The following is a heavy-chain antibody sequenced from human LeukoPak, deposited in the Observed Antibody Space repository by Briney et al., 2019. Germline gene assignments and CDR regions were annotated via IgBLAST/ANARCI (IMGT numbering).Heavy chain of an antibody. J-gene: IGHJ2*01. CDR3: ARDSILSGSYVYWYFDL. D-gene: IGHD1-26*01. Sequence: GGSLRLSCAASGFTVSSNYMSWVRQAPGKGLEWVPVIYSGGSTYYADSVKGRFTISRDNSKNTLYLQMKSLRAEDTAVYYCARDSILSGSYVYWYFDLWGRGTLVTVSS. V-gene: IGHV3-53*01. CDR2: IYSGGST. CDR1: GFTVSSNY.